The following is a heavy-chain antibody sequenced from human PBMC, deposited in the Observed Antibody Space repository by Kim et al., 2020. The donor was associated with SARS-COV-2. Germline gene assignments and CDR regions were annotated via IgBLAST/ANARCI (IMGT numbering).Heavy chain of an antibody. Sequence: ASVKVSCKASGYTFTSYYMHWVRQAPGQGLEWMGIINPSGGSTSYAQKFQGRVTMTRDTSTSTVYMELSSLRSEDTAVYYCARDLARCSGGSCYSVPSDYWGQGTLVTVSS. J-gene: IGHJ4*02. CDR3: ARDLARCSGGSCYSVPSDY. D-gene: IGHD2-15*01. CDR1: GYTFTSYY. V-gene: IGHV1-46*01. CDR2: INPSGGST.